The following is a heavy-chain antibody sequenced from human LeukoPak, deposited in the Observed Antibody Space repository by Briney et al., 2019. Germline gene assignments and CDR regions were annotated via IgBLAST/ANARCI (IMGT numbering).Heavy chain of an antibody. CDR3: AKGPDSGLRYFDY. D-gene: IGHD5-12*01. CDR2: IDASGGST. J-gene: IGHJ4*02. CDR1: GFTFSSYA. V-gene: IGHV3-23*01. Sequence: PGGSLRLSCAASGFTFSSYAMNWVRQAPGKGLEWVSGIDASGGSTYYADSVKGRFTISRDNSKNTLYLQMNSLRAEDTAVYYCAKGPDSGLRYFDYWGQGTLVTVSS.